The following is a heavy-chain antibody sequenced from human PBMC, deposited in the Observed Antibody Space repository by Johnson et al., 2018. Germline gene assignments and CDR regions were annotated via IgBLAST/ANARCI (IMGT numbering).Heavy chain of an antibody. Sequence: QVQLVQSGAEVKKPGSSVKVSCKASGGTFSSYTISWVRQAPGQGLEWMGRSIPILGIANYAQKFQGRVTIPADKSTSTAYMELSSLRSEDTAVYYCARGHSSGWAEYFQHWGQGTLVTVSS. CDR3: ARGHSSGWAEYFQH. J-gene: IGHJ1*01. CDR2: SIPILGIA. CDR1: GGTFSSYT. D-gene: IGHD6-19*01. V-gene: IGHV1-69*02.